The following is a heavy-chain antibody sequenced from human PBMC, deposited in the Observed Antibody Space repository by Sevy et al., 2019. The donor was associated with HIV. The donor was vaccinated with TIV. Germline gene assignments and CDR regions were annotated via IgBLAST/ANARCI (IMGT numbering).Heavy chain of an antibody. CDR3: ARDLKGGYSGYDSTHFDY. J-gene: IGHJ4*02. V-gene: IGHV3-33*01. D-gene: IGHD5-12*01. Sequence: GGSLRLSCAASGFTFSSYGMHWVRQAPGKGLEWVAVIWYDGSNKYYADSVKGRFTSSRDNSKNTLYLQMNSLRAEDTAVYYCARDLKGGYSGYDSTHFDYWGQGTLVTVSS. CDR1: GFTFSSYG. CDR2: IWYDGSNK.